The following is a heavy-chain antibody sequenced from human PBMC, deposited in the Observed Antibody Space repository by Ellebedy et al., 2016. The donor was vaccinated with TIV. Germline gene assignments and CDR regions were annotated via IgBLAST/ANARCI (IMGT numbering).Heavy chain of an antibody. Sequence: MPSETLSLTCTVSGGSISSSSYYWGWIRQPPGKGLEWIGSIYYSGSTYYNPSLKSRVTISVDTSKNQFSLKLSSVTAADTAVYYCARHGPPGPYSSGWYNYWGQGTLVTVSS. CDR3: ARHGPPGPYSSGWYNY. J-gene: IGHJ4*02. V-gene: IGHV4-39*01. D-gene: IGHD6-19*01. CDR2: IYYSGST. CDR1: GGSISSSSYY.